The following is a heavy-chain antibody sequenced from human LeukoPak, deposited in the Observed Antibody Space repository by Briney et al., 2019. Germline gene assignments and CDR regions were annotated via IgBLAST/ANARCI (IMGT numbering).Heavy chain of an antibody. J-gene: IGHJ4*02. CDR2: IYYSGST. CDR1: GGSISSYY. Sequence: PSETLSLTCTVSGGSISSYYWSWIRQPPGKGLEWIGYIYYSGSTNYNPSLKSRVTISVDTSKNQFSLKLSSVTAADTAVYYCASSMVATEGLFDYWGQGTLVTVSS. V-gene: IGHV4-59*01. CDR3: ASSMVATEGLFDY. D-gene: IGHD5-12*01.